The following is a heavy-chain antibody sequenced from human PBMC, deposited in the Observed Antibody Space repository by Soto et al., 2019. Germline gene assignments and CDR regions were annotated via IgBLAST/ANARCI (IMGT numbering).Heavy chain of an antibody. CDR3: ARGRCSSTSCYYYYGMDV. V-gene: IGHV4-34*01. CDR2: INHSGST. CDR1: GGSFSGYY. J-gene: IGHJ6*02. Sequence: SETLSLTCAVYGGSFSGYYWSWIRQPPGKGLEWIGEINHSGSTNYNPSLKSRVTISVDTSKNQFSLKLSSVTAADTAVYYCARGRCSSTSCYYYYGMDVWGQGTTVTVS. D-gene: IGHD2-2*01.